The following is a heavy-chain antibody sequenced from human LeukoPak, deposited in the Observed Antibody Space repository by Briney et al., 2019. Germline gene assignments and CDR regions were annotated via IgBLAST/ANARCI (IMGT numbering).Heavy chain of an antibody. V-gene: IGHV1-18*01. J-gene: IGHJ4*02. D-gene: IGHD3-22*01. CDR3: ARGDNYYDSSGHPVDY. CDR2: ISAYNGNT. CDR1: GYTFTSYG. Sequence: ASVKVSCKASGYTFTSYGISWVRQAPGQGLEWMGWISAYNGNTNYAQKLQGRVTMTTDTSTSTAYMELRSLRSEGTAVYYCARGDNYYDSSGHPVDYWGQGTLVTVSS.